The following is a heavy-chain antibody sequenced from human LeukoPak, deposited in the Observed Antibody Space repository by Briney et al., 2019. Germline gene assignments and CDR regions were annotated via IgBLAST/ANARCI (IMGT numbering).Heavy chain of an antibody. CDR2: INHSGST. J-gene: IGHJ6*02. Sequence: SETLSLTCAVYGGSFSGYYWSWIRQPPGKGLEWIGEINHSGSTNYNPSLKSRVTISVDTSKNQFSLKLSSVTAADTAVYYCARGRHYYDSSGYPRPAYYYYGMDVWGQGTTVTVSS. D-gene: IGHD3-22*01. CDR1: GGSFSGYY. CDR3: ARGRHYYDSSGYPRPAYYYYGMDV. V-gene: IGHV4-34*01.